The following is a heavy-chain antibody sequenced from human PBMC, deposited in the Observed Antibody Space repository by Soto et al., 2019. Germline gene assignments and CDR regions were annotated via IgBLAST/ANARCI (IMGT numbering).Heavy chain of an antibody. J-gene: IGHJ5*02. V-gene: IGHV3-21*01. CDR2: ISSSSSYI. CDR1: GFTFSSYS. D-gene: IGHD6-13*01. CDR3: AREGGNSSSWYQGLDWFDP. Sequence: GESLKISCAASGFTFSSYSMNWVRQAPGKGLEWVSSISSSSSYIYYADSVKGRFTISRDNAKNSLYLQMNSLRAEDTAVYYCAREGGNSSSWYQGLDWFDPWGQGTLVTGSS.